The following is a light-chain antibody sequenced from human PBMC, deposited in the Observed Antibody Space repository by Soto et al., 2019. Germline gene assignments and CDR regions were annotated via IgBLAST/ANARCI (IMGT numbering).Light chain of an antibody. CDR2: EVS. V-gene: IGLV2-14*01. J-gene: IGLJ1*01. CDR1: SSDIGAYNH. CDR3: SSYTSSSTLAYV. Sequence: QSALTQPASVSASPGQSITISCTGTSSDIGAYNHVSWYQQHPGKAPKLMIYEVSNRPSGVSNRFSGSKSGSTASLTISGLQAEDEADYYCSSYTSSSTLAYVFGTGTKLTVL.